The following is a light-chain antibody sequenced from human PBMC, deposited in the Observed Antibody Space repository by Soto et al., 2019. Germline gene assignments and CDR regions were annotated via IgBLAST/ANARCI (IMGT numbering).Light chain of an antibody. CDR3: AAWDDSLSGLYV. J-gene: IGLJ1*01. V-gene: IGLV1-44*01. CDR1: SSNIGTYT. Sequence: SVLTQPPSASWTPGQRVTISCSGSSSNIGTYTVNWYQQFPGTAPKLLIYNNDQRPSGVPDRFSGFKYGTAASLAISGLQSEDEAEYYCAAWDDSLSGLYVFGTGTKATVL. CDR2: NND.